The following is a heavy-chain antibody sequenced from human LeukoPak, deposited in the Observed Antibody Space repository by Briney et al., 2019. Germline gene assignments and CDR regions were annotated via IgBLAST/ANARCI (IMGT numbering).Heavy chain of an antibody. V-gene: IGHV3-23*01. J-gene: IGHJ4*02. CDR3: VTNVKLRYFDSSGY. Sequence: GGSLRLSCAASGFTFSSYAMSWVRQAPGKGLEWVSAISGSGGSAYYADSVKGRFTISRDNSKNTLYLQMNSLRAEDTAVYYCVTNVKLRYFDSSGYWGQGTLVTVSS. CDR1: GFTFSSYA. D-gene: IGHD3-9*01. CDR2: ISGSGGSA.